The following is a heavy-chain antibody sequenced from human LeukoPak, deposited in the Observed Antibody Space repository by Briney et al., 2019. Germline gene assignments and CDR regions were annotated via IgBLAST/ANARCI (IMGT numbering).Heavy chain of an antibody. CDR3: ARELGYCSGGSCYLPDY. Sequence: ASVKVSCKASGYTFTSYDINWVRQATGQGLEWMGWMNPNSGSTGYAQKFQGRVTITRNTSISTAYMELSRLRSDDTAVYYCARELGYCSGGSCYLPDYWGQGTLVTVSS. V-gene: IGHV1-8*03. D-gene: IGHD2-15*01. CDR1: GYTFTSYD. J-gene: IGHJ4*02. CDR2: MNPNSGST.